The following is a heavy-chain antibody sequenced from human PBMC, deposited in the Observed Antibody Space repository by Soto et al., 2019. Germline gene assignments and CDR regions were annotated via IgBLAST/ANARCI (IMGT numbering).Heavy chain of an antibody. Sequence: PSGTLSLTCSVSGFSISSGSYWGWIRQPPGKVPEWVASMYHGGTTFYYPSLKSRVTMSMDKSNNQFSLRLTSVTAADTAVYYCARAHLMVVAGSTFDSWGHGILVTVSS. J-gene: IGHJ4*01. V-gene: IGHV4-38-2*02. D-gene: IGHD2-15*01. CDR3: ARAHLMVVAGSTFDS. CDR2: MYHGGTT. CDR1: GFSISSGSY.